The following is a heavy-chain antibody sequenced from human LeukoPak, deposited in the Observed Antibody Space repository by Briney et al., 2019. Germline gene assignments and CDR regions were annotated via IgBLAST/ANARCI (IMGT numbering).Heavy chain of an antibody. CDR1: GGTFSSYG. D-gene: IGHD3-22*01. CDR3: ASGVYYDSSGYSFEY. Sequence: ASVKVSCKAPGGTFSSYGISWVRQAPGQGLEWMGGIIPIFGTANYAQKFQGRVTITADESTSTAYMELSSLRSEDTAVYYCASGVYYDSSGYSFEYWGQGTLVTVSS. CDR2: IIPIFGTA. V-gene: IGHV1-69*13. J-gene: IGHJ4*02.